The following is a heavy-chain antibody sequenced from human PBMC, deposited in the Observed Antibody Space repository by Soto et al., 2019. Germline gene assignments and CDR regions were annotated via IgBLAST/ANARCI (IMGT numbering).Heavy chain of an antibody. CDR1: GFTFSGYG. V-gene: IGHV3-33*01. CDR2: IWYDGSNK. J-gene: IGHJ6*02. Sequence: GGSLRLSCAASGFTFSGYGMHWVRQAPGKGLEWVAVIWYDGSNKYYADSVKGRFTISRDNSKNTLYLQMNSLRAEDTAVYYCARDGEWELRRYYYYGMDVWGQGTTVTVSS. CDR3: ARDGEWELRRYYYYGMDV. D-gene: IGHD1-26*01.